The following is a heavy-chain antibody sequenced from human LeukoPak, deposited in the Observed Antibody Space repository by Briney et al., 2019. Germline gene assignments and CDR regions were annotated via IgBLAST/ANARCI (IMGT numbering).Heavy chain of an antibody. D-gene: IGHD1-26*01. CDR1: GYSFTSYW. CDR2: FYPGDSNT. CDR3: ARHVKSGSYWIYFDY. J-gene: IGHJ4*02. Sequence: GESLKISSKGSGYSFTSYWIGRLRQMPAQGLVRMGIFYPGDSNTRYSPSFQGQVTISADKSISTAYLQWSSLKASDTAMYYCARHVKSGSYWIYFDYWGQGTLVTVSS. V-gene: IGHV5-51*01.